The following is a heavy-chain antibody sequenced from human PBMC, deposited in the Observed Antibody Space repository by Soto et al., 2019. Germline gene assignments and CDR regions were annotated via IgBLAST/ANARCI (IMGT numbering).Heavy chain of an antibody. D-gene: IGHD2-15*01. CDR3: ARGLTLGYCSGGSCSAPDAFDI. CDR2: ISAYNGNT. Sequence: QVPLVQSGAEVKKPGASVKVSCKASGYTFTSYGISWVRQAPGQGLEWMGWISAYNGNTNYAQKLQGRVTMTTDTSTSTAYMELRSLRSDDTAVYYCARGLTLGYCSGGSCSAPDAFDIWGQGTMVTVSS. J-gene: IGHJ3*02. V-gene: IGHV1-18*01. CDR1: GYTFTSYG.